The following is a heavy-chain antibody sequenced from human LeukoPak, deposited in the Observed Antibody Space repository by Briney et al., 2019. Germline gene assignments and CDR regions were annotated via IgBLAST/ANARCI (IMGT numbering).Heavy chain of an antibody. D-gene: IGHD6-13*01. V-gene: IGHV3-30*18. J-gene: IGHJ4*02. CDR2: ISYDGSNK. CDR3: AKGGIAAAGTIDY. CDR1: GFTFSSYG. Sequence: QAGGSLRLSCAASGFTFSSYGMHWVRQAPGKGLEWVAVISYDGSNKYYADSVKGRFTISRDNSKNTLYLQMNSLRAEDTAVYYCAKGGIAAAGTIDYWGQGTLVTVSS.